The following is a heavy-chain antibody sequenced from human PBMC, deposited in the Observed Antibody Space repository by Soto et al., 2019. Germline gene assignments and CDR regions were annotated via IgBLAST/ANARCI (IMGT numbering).Heavy chain of an antibody. Sequence: QVQLVQSGAEVKKPGSSVKVSCKASGGSFSSHGVSWVRQAPGEGLEWMGGIIPIFGTANYAQRFQGRVTITADESTSTAYMDLSSLRSEDTAVYYCARGSGNTGWFDPWGQGTLVTVSS. J-gene: IGHJ5*02. V-gene: IGHV1-69*01. CDR1: GGSFSSHG. CDR2: IIPIFGTA. CDR3: ARGSGNTGWFDP. D-gene: IGHD1-1*01.